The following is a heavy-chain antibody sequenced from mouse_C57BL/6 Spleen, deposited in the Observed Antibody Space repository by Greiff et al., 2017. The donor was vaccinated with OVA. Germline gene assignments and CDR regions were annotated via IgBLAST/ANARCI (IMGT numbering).Heavy chain of an antibody. CDR2: INPSTGGT. CDR1: GYSFTGYY. J-gene: IGHJ4*01. D-gene: IGHD3-2*02. Sequence: EVQLVESGPELVKPGASVKISCKASGYSFTGYYMNWVKQSPEKSLEWIGEINPSTGGTTYNQKFKAKATLTVDKSSSTAYMQLKSLTSEDSAVYYCARDSSGYDYAMDYWGQGTSVTVSS. V-gene: IGHV1-42*01. CDR3: ARDSSGYDYAMDY.